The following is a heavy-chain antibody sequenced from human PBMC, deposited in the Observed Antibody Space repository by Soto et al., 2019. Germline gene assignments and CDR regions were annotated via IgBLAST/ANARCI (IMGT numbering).Heavy chain of an antibody. CDR1: GFTFTNDA. CDR2: ISASGGST. V-gene: IGHV3-23*01. CDR3: PKDMRGSESYYIYGMDI. Sequence: EVQLLESGGGLVQPGGSLRLSCAASGFTFTNDAISWVRQAAGKGLEWVSTISASGGSTYHADCVKGRFTVSRDNSKNTLSMQMHSLRDEDPAPYYCPKDMRGSESYYIYGMDIWGQGTTVTVS. J-gene: IGHJ6*02. D-gene: IGHD3-10*01.